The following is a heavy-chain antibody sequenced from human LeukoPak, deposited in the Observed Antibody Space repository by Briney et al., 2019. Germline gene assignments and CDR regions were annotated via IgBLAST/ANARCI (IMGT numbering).Heavy chain of an antibody. CDR1: GFTFSSYA. Sequence: PGRSLRLSCAAPGFTFSSYAMHWVRQAPGKGLEWVAVISYDGSNKYYADSVKGRFTISRDNSKNTLYLQMNSLRAEDTAVYYCARGSTVTTEDYYYGMDVWGQGTTVTVSS. CDR3: ARGSTVTTEDYYYGMDV. D-gene: IGHD4-17*01. CDR2: ISYDGSNK. J-gene: IGHJ6*02. V-gene: IGHV3-30-3*01.